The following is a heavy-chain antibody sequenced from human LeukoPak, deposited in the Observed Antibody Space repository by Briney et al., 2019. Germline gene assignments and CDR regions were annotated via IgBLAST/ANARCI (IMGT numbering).Heavy chain of an antibody. CDR2: IRNKANSHTT. CDR1: GFTFSDHH. CDR3: VKSIPGNCFES. J-gene: IGHJ4*02. Sequence: RGSLRLSCAASGFTFSDHHMDWVRQASGKGLEWVGRIRNKANSHTTEYAASVKGRFTISRDDSKNSLYLEMNSLKTEDTAVYYCVKSIPGNCFESWCQGNLVTVSS. D-gene: IGHD6-13*01. V-gene: IGHV3-72*01.